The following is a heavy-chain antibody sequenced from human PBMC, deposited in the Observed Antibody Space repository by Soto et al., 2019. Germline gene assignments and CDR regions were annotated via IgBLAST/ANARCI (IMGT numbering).Heavy chain of an antibody. CDR3: ARSIVVVTALDY. D-gene: IGHD2-21*02. Sequence: ASVKVSCKASGYIFTNYAMHWVRQAPGQRLEWMGWINAANGNTKYSQKFQGRVTITRDTSASTAYMELSSLRSEDTAVYYCARSIVVVTALDYWGQGTLVTVSS. CDR2: INAANGNT. V-gene: IGHV1-3*01. J-gene: IGHJ4*02. CDR1: GYIFTNYA.